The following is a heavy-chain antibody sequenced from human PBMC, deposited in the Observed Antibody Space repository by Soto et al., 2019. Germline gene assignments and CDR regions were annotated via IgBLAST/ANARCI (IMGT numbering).Heavy chain of an antibody. CDR2: ISAYNGHT. J-gene: IGHJ4*02. D-gene: IGHD6-19*01. CDR1: GYTFTSYG. CDR3: ARDSGAVAGYLRDRSFDY. V-gene: IGHV1-18*01. Sequence: QVQLVQSGAEVKKPGASVKVSCKASGYTFTSYGISWVRQAPGQGLEGMGWISAYNGHTNVAQKLHGRVTMTTDTSTSKAYMELRSLRSDDTAVYYCARDSGAVAGYLRDRSFDYWGQRTLVTVSS.